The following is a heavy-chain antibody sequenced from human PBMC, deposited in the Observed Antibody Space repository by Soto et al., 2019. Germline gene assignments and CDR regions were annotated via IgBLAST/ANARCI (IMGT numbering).Heavy chain of an antibody. D-gene: IGHD6-19*01. CDR2: INHSGST. CDR1: GGSFSGYY. V-gene: IGHV4-34*01. CDR3: ARVRAGYSSGWYNY. J-gene: IGHJ4*02. Sequence: QVQLQQWGAGLLKPSETLSLTCAVYGGSFSGYYWSWIRQPPGKGLEWIGEINHSGSTNYNPSLNSRVTISVNTSKNQFSLKLSSVTAADTAVYYCARVRAGYSSGWYNYWGQGTLVTVSS.